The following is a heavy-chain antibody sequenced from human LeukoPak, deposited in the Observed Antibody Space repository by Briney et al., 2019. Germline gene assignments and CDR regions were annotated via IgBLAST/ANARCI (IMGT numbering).Heavy chain of an antibody. CDR1: GYTFTGYY. V-gene: IGHV1-2*02. D-gene: IGHD5-12*01. Sequence: ASVKVSCKASGYTFTGYYMHWVRQAPGQGLEWMGWINPNSGGTNYAQKFQGRVTMTRDTSISTAYMELSRLRSDDTAVYYCATLGHIQWLWPHDAFDIWGQGTMVTVSS. J-gene: IGHJ3*02. CDR3: ATLGHIQWLWPHDAFDI. CDR2: INPNSGGT.